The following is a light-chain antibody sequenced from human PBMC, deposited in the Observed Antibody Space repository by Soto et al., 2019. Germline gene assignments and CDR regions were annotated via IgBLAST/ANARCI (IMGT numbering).Light chain of an antibody. V-gene: IGKV4-1*01. CDR1: QSVLYSSNNKNY. CDR2: AVS. J-gene: IGKJ4*01. CDR3: LQHNSYPLT. Sequence: DIVMTQSPDSLAVSLGERATINCKSSQSVLYSSNNKNYLAWYQQKPGKAPKRLIYAVSTLQSGVPSRFSGSGSGAEFTLTVSSLQPEDVAIYYCLQHNSYPLTFGGGTKVEI.